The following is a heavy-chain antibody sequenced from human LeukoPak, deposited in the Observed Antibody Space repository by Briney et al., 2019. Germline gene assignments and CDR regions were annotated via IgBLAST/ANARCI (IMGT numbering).Heavy chain of an antibody. CDR2: ISYDGSNK. D-gene: IGHD5-24*01. J-gene: IGHJ3*02. V-gene: IGHV3-30-3*01. CDR1: GFTFSSYA. CDR3: ARGRQRWQQYNAFDI. Sequence: PGGSLRLSCAASGFTFSSYAMHWVRQAPGKGLEWVAVISYDGSNKYYADSVKGRFTISRDNSKNTLYLQMNSLRLEDTAVYYCARGRQRWQQYNAFDIWGQGTMVTVSS.